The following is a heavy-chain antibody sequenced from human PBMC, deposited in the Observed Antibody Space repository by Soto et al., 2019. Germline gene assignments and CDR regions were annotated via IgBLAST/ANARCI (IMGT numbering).Heavy chain of an antibody. CDR3: ARERRAMVRGVIYYYYGMDV. CDR2: IYHSGST. CDR1: GGSISSYY. V-gene: IGHV4-59*12. D-gene: IGHD3-10*01. J-gene: IGHJ6*02. Sequence: SETLSLTCTVSGGSISSYYWSWIRQPPGKGLEWIGDIYHSGSTNYNPSLKSRVTISVDTSKNQFSLKLSSVTAADTAVYYCARERRAMVRGVIYYYYGMDVWGQGTTVTVS.